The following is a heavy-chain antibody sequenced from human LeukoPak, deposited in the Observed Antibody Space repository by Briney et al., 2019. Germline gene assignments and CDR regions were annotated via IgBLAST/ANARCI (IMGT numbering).Heavy chain of an antibody. CDR2: IYYSGST. CDR1: GGSVSSGSYY. V-gene: IGHV4-61*01. Sequence: SKTLSLTCTVSGGSVSSGSYYWSWIRQPPGKGLEWIGYIYYSGSTNYNPSLKSRVTISVDTSKNQFSLKLSSVTAEDTAVYYCARGVDTAMVTGVGYFDYWGQGTLVTVSS. D-gene: IGHD5-18*01. J-gene: IGHJ4*02. CDR3: ARGVDTAMVTGVGYFDY.